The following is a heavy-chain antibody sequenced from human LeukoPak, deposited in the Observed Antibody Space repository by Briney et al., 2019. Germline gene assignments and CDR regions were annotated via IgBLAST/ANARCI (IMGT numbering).Heavy chain of an antibody. D-gene: IGHD3-3*02. CDR2: LRGDGET. CDR1: GFTFSSYA. J-gene: IGHJ4*02. Sequence: GGSLRLSCVASGFTFSSYAMSWVRQAPARGLEWVSSLRGDGETFYADSVKGRFTLSRDDSRNTVFLHLNNLRVEDTALYYCAKVSWVSRADAVLWGQGNVVTVS. V-gene: IGHV3-23*01. CDR3: AKVSWVSRADAVL.